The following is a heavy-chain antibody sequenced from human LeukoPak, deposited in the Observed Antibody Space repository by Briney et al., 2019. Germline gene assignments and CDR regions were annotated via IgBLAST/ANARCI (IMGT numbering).Heavy chain of an antibody. CDR2: INRDGSST. J-gene: IGHJ4*02. CDR1: GFTFSSYW. D-gene: IGHD1-1*01. Sequence: GGSLRLSCPVSGFTFSSYWMHWVRQAPGKGLVWVSRINRDGSSTYYADSVKGRFTNSRDNAKNTLYLQMNSLSAEDTAVYYCSRGTTGPTYYFDFWSQGTLVTVSS. V-gene: IGHV3-74*01. CDR3: SRGTTGPTYYFDF.